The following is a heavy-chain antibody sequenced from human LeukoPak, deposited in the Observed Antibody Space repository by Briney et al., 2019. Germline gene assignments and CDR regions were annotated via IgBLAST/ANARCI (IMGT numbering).Heavy chain of an antibody. CDR2: IIPIFGTA. Sequence: SVKVSCKASGGTFSSYAISWVRQAPGQGLEWMGGIIPIFGTANYAQKFQGRVTITTDESTSTAYMELSSLRSEDTAVYYCARESVVPAAIRAFDIWGQETMVTVSS. V-gene: IGHV1-69*05. J-gene: IGHJ3*02. D-gene: IGHD2-2*01. CDR3: ARESVVPAAIRAFDI. CDR1: GGTFSSYA.